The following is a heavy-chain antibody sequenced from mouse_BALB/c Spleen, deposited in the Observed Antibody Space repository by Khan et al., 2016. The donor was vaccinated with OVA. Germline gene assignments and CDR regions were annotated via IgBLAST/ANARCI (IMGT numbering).Heavy chain of an antibody. CDR3: ASLKPYWYFDV. J-gene: IGHJ1*01. CDR2: INTYTGEP. CDR1: GYTFTNYG. V-gene: IGHV9-3-1*01. Sequence: QIQLVQSGPELKKPGETVKISCRASGYTFTNYGMNWVKQAPGKGLKWMGWINTYTGEPTYADDFKGRFAFSLETSASAAYLQIHNLKNEDTATYFCASLKPYWYFDVWGAGTPVTVSS.